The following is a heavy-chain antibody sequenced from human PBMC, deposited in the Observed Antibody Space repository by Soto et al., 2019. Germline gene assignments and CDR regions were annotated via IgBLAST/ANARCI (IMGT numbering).Heavy chain of an antibody. J-gene: IGHJ4*02. V-gene: IGHV1-3*01. CDR3: ARDSLPYYDILTGYYPHLDY. CDR1: GYTFTSYA. Sequence: GASVKVSCKASGYTFTSYAMHWVRQAPGQRLEWMGWINAGNGNTKYSQKFQGRVTITRDTSASTAYMELSSLRSEDTAVYYCARDSLPYYDILTGYYPHLDYWGQGTLVTVSS. CDR2: INAGNGNT. D-gene: IGHD3-9*01.